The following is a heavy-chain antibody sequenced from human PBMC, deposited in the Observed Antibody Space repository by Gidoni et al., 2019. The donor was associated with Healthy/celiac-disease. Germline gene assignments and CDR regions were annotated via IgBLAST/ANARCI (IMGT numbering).Heavy chain of an antibody. CDR3: AKAPPYGDLTFDY. D-gene: IGHD4-17*01. J-gene: IGHJ4*02. Sequence: GRFTISRDNSKNTLYLQMNSLRAEDTAVYYCAKAPPYGDLTFDYWGQGTLVTVSS. V-gene: IGHV3-23*01.